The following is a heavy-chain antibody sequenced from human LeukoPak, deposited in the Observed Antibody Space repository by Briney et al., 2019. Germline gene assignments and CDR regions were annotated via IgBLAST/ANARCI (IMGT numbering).Heavy chain of an antibody. CDR1: GFTFSSYS. V-gene: IGHV3-30*02. D-gene: IGHD3-22*01. CDR2: IRYDGSNK. J-gene: IGHJ4*02. CDR3: ARERIGSGYWFDY. Sequence: PGGSLRLSCAASGFTFSSYSMNWVRQAPGKGLEGVAFIRYDGSNKYYADSVKGRFTISRDNSKNTLYLHVNSLRPEDTAVYYCARERIGSGYWFDYWGQGTLVTVSS.